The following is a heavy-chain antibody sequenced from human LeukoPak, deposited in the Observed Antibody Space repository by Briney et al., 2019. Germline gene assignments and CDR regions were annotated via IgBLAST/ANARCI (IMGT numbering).Heavy chain of an antibody. J-gene: IGHJ4*02. D-gene: IGHD6-13*01. CDR2: ITGTSGGT. V-gene: IGHV3-23*01. CDR1: GFTFSSFG. CDR3: AKLRSSSWLDY. Sequence: HAGGSLSLSCAASGFTFSSFGMSWVRQAPGKGLEWVSAITGTSGGTYYADSVKGRFTISRDNSKNTLYLQMNTLRAEDTAVYYCAKLRSSSWLDYWGQGTLVTVSS.